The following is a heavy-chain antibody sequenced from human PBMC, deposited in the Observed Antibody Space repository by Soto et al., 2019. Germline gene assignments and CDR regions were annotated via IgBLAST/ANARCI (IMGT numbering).Heavy chain of an antibody. V-gene: IGHV1-3*01. CDR3: AGGALYASGWFDP. D-gene: IGHD2-2*01. CDR2: INGGNVNT. J-gene: IGHJ5*02. CDR1: GYTFTSYA. Sequence: QVQLVQSGSEVKEPGASVRVSCKASGYTFTSYALHWVRQAPGQRLEWMGWINGGNVNTKYSQKFQGRVTITRDTSASTGYMELNSLRSEDTAVYYCAGGALYASGWFDPWGQGTLVTVSS.